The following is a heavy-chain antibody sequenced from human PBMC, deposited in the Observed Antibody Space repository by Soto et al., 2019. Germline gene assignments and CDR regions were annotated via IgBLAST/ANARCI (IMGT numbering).Heavy chain of an antibody. V-gene: IGHV4-59*01. CDR2: IYYSGST. CDR1: GGSISSYY. CDR3: ARQQWRDGMDV. J-gene: IGHJ6*02. D-gene: IGHD6-19*01. Sequence: SETLSLTCTVSGGSISSYYWSWIRQPPGKGLEWIGYIYYSGSTNYNPSLKSRVTISVDTSKNQFSLKLSSVTAADTAVYYCARQQWRDGMDVWGQGTTVTVSS.